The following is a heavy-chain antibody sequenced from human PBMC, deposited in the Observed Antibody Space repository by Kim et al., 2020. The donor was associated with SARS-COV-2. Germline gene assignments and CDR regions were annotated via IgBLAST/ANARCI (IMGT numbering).Heavy chain of an antibody. Sequence: GGSLRLSCSASGFTFSSHAMHWVRQAPGKGLEYVSAISSNGGSTYYADSVKGRFTISRDNSKNTLYLQMSSLRAEDTAVYYCVKGHAPAYYGSGSYNYWGQGTLVTVSS. V-gene: IGHV3-64D*06. CDR1: GFTFSSHA. D-gene: IGHD3-10*01. CDR3: VKGHAPAYYGSGSYNY. CDR2: ISSNGGST. J-gene: IGHJ4*02.